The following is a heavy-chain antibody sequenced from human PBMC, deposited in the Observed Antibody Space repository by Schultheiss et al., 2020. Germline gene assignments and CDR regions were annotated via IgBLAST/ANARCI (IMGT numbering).Heavy chain of an antibody. D-gene: IGHD7-27*01. CDR3: ARVLGSAFDY. CDR2: TYYRSKWYN. CDR1: GDSVSSNSAA. V-gene: IGHV6-1*01. Sequence: SQTLSLTCAISGDSVSSNSAAWNWIRQSPSRGLEWLGRTYYRSKWYNDYAVSVKSRITINPDTSKNVFSLKLSSVTAADTAVYYCARVLGSAFDYWGKGTLVTVSS. J-gene: IGHJ4*02.